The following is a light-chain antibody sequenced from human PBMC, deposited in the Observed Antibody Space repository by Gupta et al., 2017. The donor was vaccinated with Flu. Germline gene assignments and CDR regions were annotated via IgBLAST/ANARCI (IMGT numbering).Light chain of an antibody. CDR2: EVS. J-gene: IGLJ1*01. CDR1: SSDVGGYNS. V-gene: IGLV2-14*01. Sequence: QSALTQPASVSGSAGQSVTISCTGTSSDVGGYNSVSWYQQHPGRAPKLMIYEVSHRPSAVSNRFSGSKSGNTASLTISGLQAEDEADYYCSSYTTSRTYVFGTGTKVTVL. CDR3: SSYTTSRTYV.